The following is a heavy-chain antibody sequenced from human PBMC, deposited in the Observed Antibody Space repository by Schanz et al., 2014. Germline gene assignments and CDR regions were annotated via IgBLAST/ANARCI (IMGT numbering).Heavy chain of an antibody. V-gene: IGHV1-46*02. CDR1: GYTFNNYT. Sequence: QEEMVQSGAEVKRPGASVKVSCKASGYTFNNYTYVMIWVRQAPGQGLEWMGIINPSGGGTSYALRFQDRVTVTRDTSRSTVYMELSSLRSEDTAVYYCARAPAAYCSDTSCLGTPFDYWGQGTLVTVSS. CDR2: INPSGGGT. J-gene: IGHJ4*02. CDR3: ARAPAAYCSDTSCLGTPFDY. D-gene: IGHD2-2*01.